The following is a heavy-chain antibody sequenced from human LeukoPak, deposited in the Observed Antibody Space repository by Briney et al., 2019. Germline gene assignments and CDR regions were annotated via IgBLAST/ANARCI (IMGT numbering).Heavy chain of an antibody. J-gene: IGHJ4*02. Sequence: ASVKVSCKASGYTFTSYAMHWVRQAPGQRLEWMGWINAGNGNTKYSQEFQGRVTITRDTSASTAYMELSSLRSEDTAVYYCARGALRWVPGSYYDYWGQGTLVTVSS. V-gene: IGHV1-3*01. CDR2: INAGNGNT. CDR3: ARGALRWVPGSYYDY. CDR1: GYTFTSYA. D-gene: IGHD4-23*01.